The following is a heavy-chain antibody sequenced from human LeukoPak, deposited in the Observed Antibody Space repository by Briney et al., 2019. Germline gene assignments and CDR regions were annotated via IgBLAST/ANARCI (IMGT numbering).Heavy chain of an antibody. CDR1: GYTFTSYD. CDR2: MNPNSGNT. V-gene: IGHV1-8*01. J-gene: IGHJ4*02. Sequence: ASVTVSCKASGYTFTSYDINWVRQATGQGLEWMGWMNPNSGNTGYAQKFQGRVTMTRNTSISTAYMELSSLRSEDTAVYYCARGGYDSSGYPLDYWGQGTLVTVSS. CDR3: ARGGYDSSGYPLDY. D-gene: IGHD3-22*01.